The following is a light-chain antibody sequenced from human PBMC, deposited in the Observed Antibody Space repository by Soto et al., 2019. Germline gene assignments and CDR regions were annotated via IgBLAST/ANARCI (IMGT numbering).Light chain of an antibody. CDR3: KQYYSNPLT. J-gene: IGKJ4*01. Sequence: TQMTQSPSTLAASVGDRVTITCRASQSFSTWLAWYQQKPGKAPKLLIYDVSNLESGVPSRFSGSGSGTEFTLTIGSLQPDDFATYYCKQYYSNPLTFGGGTKVDIK. CDR2: DVS. V-gene: IGKV1-5*01. CDR1: QSFSTW.